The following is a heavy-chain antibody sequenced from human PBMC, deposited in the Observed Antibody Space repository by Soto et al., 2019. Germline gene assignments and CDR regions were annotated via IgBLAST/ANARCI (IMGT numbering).Heavy chain of an antibody. CDR1: GFSLSTSGVG. CDR3: AHSYVDSSGRQWWLDY. J-gene: IGHJ4*02. V-gene: IGHV2-5*02. Sequence: QITLKESGPTLVKPTQTLTLTCTFSGFSLSTSGVGVGWIRQPPGKALEWLALIYWDDDKRYSPSLKSRLTIPKDTSKNQVVLTMTNMDPVDTATYYCAHSYVDSSGRQWWLDYWGQGTLVTVSS. CDR2: IYWDDDK. D-gene: IGHD6-25*01.